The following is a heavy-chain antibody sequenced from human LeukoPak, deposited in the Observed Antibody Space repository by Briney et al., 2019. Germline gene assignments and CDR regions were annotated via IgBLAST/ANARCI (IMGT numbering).Heavy chain of an antibody. V-gene: IGHV1-8*01. Sequence: ASVNVSCKASGYTFTSYDINWVRQATGQGLEWMGWMNPNSGNTGYAQKFQGRVTMTRNTSISTAYMELSSLRSEDTAVYYCARDGGDRYITMFDAFDIWGQGTMVTVSS. CDR1: GYTFTSYD. J-gene: IGHJ3*02. CDR3: ARDGGDRYITMFDAFDI. CDR2: MNPNSGNT. D-gene: IGHD3-10*02.